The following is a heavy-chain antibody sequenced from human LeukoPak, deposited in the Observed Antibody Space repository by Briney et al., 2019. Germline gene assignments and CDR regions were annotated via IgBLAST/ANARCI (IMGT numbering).Heavy chain of an antibody. CDR1: GGSISSSSYY. V-gene: IGHV4-61*05. D-gene: IGHD3-10*01. J-gene: IGHJ5*02. CDR2: IYYSGST. Sequence: NSSETLSLTCTVSGGSISSSSYYWGWIRQPPGKGLEWIGYIYYSGSTNYNPSLKSRVTISVDTSKNQFSLKLSSVTAADTAVYYCARSDMGSELDPWGQGTLVTVSS. CDR3: ARSDMGSELDP.